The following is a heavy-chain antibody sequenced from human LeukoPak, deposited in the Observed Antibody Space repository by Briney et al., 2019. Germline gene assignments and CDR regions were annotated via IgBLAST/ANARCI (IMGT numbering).Heavy chain of an antibody. CDR3: AKERSDILTGYYVDY. Sequence: GGSLRLSCAASGFTFSGYAMSWVRQAPGKGLEWVSAISSSGGITYYADSVKGRFTISRDNSKNTLYLQMNSLRAEDTAVYYCAKERSDILTGYYVDYWGQGTLVTVSS. J-gene: IGHJ4*02. CDR2: ISSSGGIT. D-gene: IGHD3-9*01. V-gene: IGHV3-23*01. CDR1: GFTFSGYA.